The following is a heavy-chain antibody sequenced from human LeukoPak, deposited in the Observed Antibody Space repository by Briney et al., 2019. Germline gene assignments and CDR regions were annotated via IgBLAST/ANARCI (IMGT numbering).Heavy chain of an antibody. Sequence: ASVKVSCKASGYTFTSYYMHWVRQAPGQGLEWMGIINPSGGSTSYAQKFQGRVTMTRDTSTSTVYMELSSLRSEDTAVYYCARDWAIAAAAEYFDYWGQGTLVTVSP. J-gene: IGHJ4*02. CDR2: INPSGGST. CDR3: ARDWAIAAAAEYFDY. CDR1: GYTFTSYY. D-gene: IGHD6-13*01. V-gene: IGHV1-46*01.